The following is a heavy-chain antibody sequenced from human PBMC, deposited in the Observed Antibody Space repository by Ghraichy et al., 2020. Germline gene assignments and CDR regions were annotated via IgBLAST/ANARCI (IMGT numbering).Heavy chain of an antibody. D-gene: IGHD2-21*02. Sequence: LSLTCAASGFTFSSHWMTWVRQTPGKGLEWVATIEEDGSEDFYADSVWGRFTISRDNAKNSLYMLMHSLRVEDTAVYFCARVVVVATAKENWFDPWGQGTLVTVSS. J-gene: IGHJ5*02. V-gene: IGHV3-7*01. CDR2: IEEDGSED. CDR3: ARVVVVATAKENWFDP. CDR1: GFTFSSHW.